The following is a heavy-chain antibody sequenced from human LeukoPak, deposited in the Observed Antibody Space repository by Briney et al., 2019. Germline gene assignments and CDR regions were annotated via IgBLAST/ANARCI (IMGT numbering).Heavy chain of an antibody. D-gene: IGHD6-13*01. CDR1: GFTFSSYW. Sequence: PGGSLRLSCEASGFTFSSYWMSWVRQAPGKGLEWVAIIKRDGSEKYYVDSVKGRFTISRDNAKNSLYLQMNSLRAEGTAVYYCARRSNSWDLDYWGQGILVIVSS. J-gene: IGHJ4*02. V-gene: IGHV3-7*01. CDR2: IKRDGSEK. CDR3: ARRSNSWDLDY.